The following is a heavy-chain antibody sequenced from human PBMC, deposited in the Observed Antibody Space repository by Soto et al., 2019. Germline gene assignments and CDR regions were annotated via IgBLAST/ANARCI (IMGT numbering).Heavy chain of an antibody. CDR2: IYYSGST. CDR1: GGSISSYY. Sequence: SETLSLTCTVSGGSISSYYWSWIRQPPGKGLEWIGYIYYSGSTNYNPSLKSRVTISVDTSKNQFSLKLSSVTAADTAVYYCARGDHDYYYYGMDVWGQGTTVTVSS. V-gene: IGHV4-59*08. CDR3: ARGDHDYYYYGMDV. J-gene: IGHJ6*02. D-gene: IGHD3-10*01.